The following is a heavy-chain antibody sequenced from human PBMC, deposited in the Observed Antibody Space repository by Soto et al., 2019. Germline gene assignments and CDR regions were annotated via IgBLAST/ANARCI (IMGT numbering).Heavy chain of an antibody. CDR3: ASSMGRGGNHY. Sequence: EVQLVESGGGLVQPGGSLRPSCAASGFTFSDYWMSWVRQAPGNGLECVANIKTDGSEKYYVDPVKGRFTISRDNAKNSLSLQMNSLRGEDAAVYYCASSMGRGGNHYWGQGTLVAVAS. CDR1: GFTFSDYW. D-gene: IGHD3-10*01. J-gene: IGHJ4*02. CDR2: IKTDGSEK. V-gene: IGHV3-7*03.